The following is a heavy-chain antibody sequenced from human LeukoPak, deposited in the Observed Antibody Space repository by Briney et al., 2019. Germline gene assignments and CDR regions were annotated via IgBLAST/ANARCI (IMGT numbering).Heavy chain of an antibody. CDR2: MNPNSGNT. Sequence: GASVKVSCKASGYTFTSYDINWVRQAPGQGLEWMGWMNPNSGNTGYAQKFQGRVTMTRNTSISTAYMELSSLRSEDTAVYYCARNREPKMGDYWGQGILVTVSS. D-gene: IGHD1-14*01. J-gene: IGHJ4*02. CDR1: GYTFTSYD. CDR3: ARNREPKMGDY. V-gene: IGHV1-8*01.